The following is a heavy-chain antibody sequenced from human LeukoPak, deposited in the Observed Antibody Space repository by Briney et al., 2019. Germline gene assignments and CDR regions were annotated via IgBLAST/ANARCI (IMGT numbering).Heavy chain of an antibody. Sequence: GASVKVSCKASGYTFTGYYMHWVRQAPGQGLEWMGWINPNSGGTNYAQKFQGRVTMTRDTSISTAYMALSRLRSDDTAVYYCARDRPYCSSTSCPLYYYYMDVWGKGTTVTVSS. CDR3: ARDRPYCSSTSCPLYYYYMDV. J-gene: IGHJ6*03. CDR1: GYTFTGYY. D-gene: IGHD2-2*01. CDR2: INPNSGGT. V-gene: IGHV1-2*02.